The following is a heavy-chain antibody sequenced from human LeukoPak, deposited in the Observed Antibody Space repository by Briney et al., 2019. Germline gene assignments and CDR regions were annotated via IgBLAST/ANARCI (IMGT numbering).Heavy chain of an antibody. CDR2: IKQDGSEK. Sequence: GGSLRLSCAAPGFTFSSYWMSWVRQAPGKGLEWVANIKQDGSEKYYVDSVKGRFTISRDNAKNSLYLQMNSLRAEDTAVYYCARDESLTGTGLDYWGQGTLVTVSS. J-gene: IGHJ4*02. CDR3: ARDESLTGTGLDY. D-gene: IGHD1-20*01. CDR1: GFTFSSYW. V-gene: IGHV3-7*01.